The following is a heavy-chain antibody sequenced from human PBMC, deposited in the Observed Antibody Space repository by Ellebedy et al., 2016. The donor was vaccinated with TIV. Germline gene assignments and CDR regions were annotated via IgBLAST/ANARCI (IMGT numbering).Heavy chain of an antibody. CDR1: EFTFDDYA. D-gene: IGHD7-27*01. Sequence: SLKISXAASEFTFDDYAMHWVRQAPGKGLEWVSGISWRGHYIGYADSVRGRFTISRDNAKRSLYLQMNSLRIEDTAVYYCTKDLLRGIWGGSGRDYWGQGTLVTVSS. CDR3: TKDLLRGIWGGSGRDY. J-gene: IGHJ4*02. CDR2: ISWRGHYI. V-gene: IGHV3-9*01.